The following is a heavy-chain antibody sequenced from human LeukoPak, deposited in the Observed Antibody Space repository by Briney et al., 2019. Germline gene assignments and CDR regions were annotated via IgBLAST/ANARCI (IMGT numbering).Heavy chain of an antibody. CDR2: INHSGST. CDR3: AREGLLADIVVVPAAKGIFDP. CDR1: GGSFSGYY. D-gene: IGHD2-2*01. Sequence: SETLSLTCAVYGGSFSGYYWGRIRQPPGKGREWIGEINHSGSTNYNPSLKSRATISVDTSKNHFSMKWSFVNAAEPAVYYCAREGLLADIVVVPAAKGIFDPWGQGTLVTVSS. J-gene: IGHJ5*02. V-gene: IGHV4-34*01.